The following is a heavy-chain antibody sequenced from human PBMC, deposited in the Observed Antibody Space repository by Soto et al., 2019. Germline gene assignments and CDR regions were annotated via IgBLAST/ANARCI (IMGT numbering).Heavy chain of an antibody. Sequence: EVQLVESGGGLVQPGGSLRLSCAASGFTVSSNYMSWVRQAPGKGLEWVSVIYSGGSTYYADSVKGRFTISRDNSKNTLYLQMNSLRAEDTAVYYCASDHPYCGGGCYDLVYWGQGTLVTVSS. CDR2: IYSGGST. V-gene: IGHV3-66*01. CDR1: GFTVSSNY. D-gene: IGHD2-21*02. CDR3: ASDHPYCGGGCYDLVY. J-gene: IGHJ4*02.